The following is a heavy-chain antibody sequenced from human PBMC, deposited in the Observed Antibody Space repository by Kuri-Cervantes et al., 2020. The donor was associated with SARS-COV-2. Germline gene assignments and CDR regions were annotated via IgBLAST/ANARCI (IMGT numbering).Heavy chain of an antibody. CDR3: ARDQARSILIDY. J-gene: IGHJ4*02. Sequence: GESLKISCVASGFTFSAYTLNWVRQAPGKGLEWVSSITRSSVYISYADSLKGRFTISRDNAKNSLYLQMNNLRAEDTAVYYCARDQARSILIDYWGQGTLVTVSS. D-gene: IGHD1-26*01. CDR2: ITRSSVYI. V-gene: IGHV3-21*01. CDR1: GFTFSAYT.